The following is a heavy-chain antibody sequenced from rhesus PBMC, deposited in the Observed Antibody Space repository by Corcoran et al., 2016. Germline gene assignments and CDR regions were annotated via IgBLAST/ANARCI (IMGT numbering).Heavy chain of an antibody. CDR1: GFTSSDDY. V-gene: IGHV3-10*01. D-gene: IGHD1-7*02. CDR3: TRPNWNDDLDY. Sequence: EVQLVESGGGLVQPGGSLRLSCAASGFTSSDDYMEWVRQAPGKGLEWIGQINPYGGTKYLMYYVKGRFTNFRDKAKNTLYLQINSLKIEGTAVYYYTRPNWNDDLDYWGQGVLVTVSS. J-gene: IGHJ4*01. CDR2: INPYGGTK.